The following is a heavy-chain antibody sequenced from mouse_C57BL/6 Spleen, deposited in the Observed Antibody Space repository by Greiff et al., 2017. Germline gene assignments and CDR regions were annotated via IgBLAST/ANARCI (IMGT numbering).Heavy chain of an antibody. CDR1: GFTFSNYW. V-gene: IGHV6-3*01. J-gene: IGHJ3*01. Sequence: EVQGVESGGGLVQPGGSMKLSCVASGFTFSNYWMNWVRQSPEKGLEWVAQIRLKSDNYATHYAESVKGRFTISRDDSKSSVYLQMNNLRAEDTGIYYCTLDSSGYGTYWGQGTLVTVSA. D-gene: IGHD3-2*02. CDR2: IRLKSDNYAT. CDR3: TLDSSGYGTY.